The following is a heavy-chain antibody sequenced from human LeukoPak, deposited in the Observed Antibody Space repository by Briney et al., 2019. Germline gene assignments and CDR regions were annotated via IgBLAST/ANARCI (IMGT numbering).Heavy chain of an antibody. Sequence: GGSLRLSCSASGFTFSSYAMHWVRQAPGKGLEYVSAISSNGGSTYYADSVKGRFTISRDNSKNTLYLQMSSLRAEDTAVYYCVKGYWGSMVGCWGQGTLVTVSS. J-gene: IGHJ4*02. D-gene: IGHD3-16*01. CDR1: GFTFSSYA. CDR3: VKGYWGSMVGC. CDR2: ISSNGGST. V-gene: IGHV3-64D*09.